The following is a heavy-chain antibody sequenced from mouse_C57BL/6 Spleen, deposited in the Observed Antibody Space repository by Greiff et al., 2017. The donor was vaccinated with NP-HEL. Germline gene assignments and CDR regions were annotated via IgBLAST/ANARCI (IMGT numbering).Heavy chain of an antibody. CDR3: ARGGGSSYDAWFAY. CDR1: GYSITSGYD. V-gene: IGHV3-1*01. Sequence: EVQLQESGPGMVKPSQSLSLTCTVTGYSITSGYDWHWIRHFPGNKLEWMGYISYSGSTNYNPSLKSRISITHDTSKNHFFLKLNSVTTEDTATYYCARGGGSSYDAWFAYWGQGTLVTVSA. CDR2: ISYSGST. J-gene: IGHJ3*01. D-gene: IGHD1-1*01.